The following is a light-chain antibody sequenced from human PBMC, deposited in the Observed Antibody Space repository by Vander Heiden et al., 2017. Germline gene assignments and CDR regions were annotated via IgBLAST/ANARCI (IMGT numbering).Light chain of an antibody. J-gene: IGKJ1*01. CDR1: QSIGSW. V-gene: IGKV1-5*03. CDR2: KAS. Sequence: DIQMTQSPSTLSASVGDRVIITCRASQSIGSWLDWYQQKPGKAPNLLIYKASSLEGGVPSRFSGSGSGTEFTLTISSLQPDDFATYYCQQYNSYSRTFGQGTKVEIK. CDR3: QQYNSYSRT.